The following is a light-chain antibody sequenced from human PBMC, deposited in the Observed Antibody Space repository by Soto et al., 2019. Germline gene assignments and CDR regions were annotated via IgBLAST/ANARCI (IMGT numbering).Light chain of an antibody. CDR2: EFS. Sequence: QSVLPQHPSPSGAAVGRVTISGSGTSSEVGGYNYVSWYRQHPGKAPKLMIYEFSRRPSGVPDRFSGSRSANTAFLTVSGLQAEDEADYSCCSYAGNDNFYVFGTGTKVTVL. J-gene: IGLJ1*01. CDR3: CSYAGNDNFYV. V-gene: IGLV2-8*01. CDR1: SSEVGGYNY.